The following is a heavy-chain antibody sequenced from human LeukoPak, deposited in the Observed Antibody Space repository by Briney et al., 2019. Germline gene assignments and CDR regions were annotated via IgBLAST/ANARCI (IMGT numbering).Heavy chain of an antibody. Sequence: GRSLRLSCAASGFTFDDYAMHWVRQAPGKGLEWVSCISWNSGSIGYADSVKGRFTISRDNAKNSLYLQMNSLRAEDTALYYCAKVPVGATAKSGAFDIWGQGTMVTVSS. D-gene: IGHD1-26*01. V-gene: IGHV3-9*01. CDR2: ISWNSGSI. J-gene: IGHJ3*02. CDR1: GFTFDDYA. CDR3: AKVPVGATAKSGAFDI.